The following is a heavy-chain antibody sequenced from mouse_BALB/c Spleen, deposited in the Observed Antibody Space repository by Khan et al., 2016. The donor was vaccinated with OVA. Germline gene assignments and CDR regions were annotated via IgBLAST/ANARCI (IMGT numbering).Heavy chain of an antibody. V-gene: IGHV1-4*01. Sequence: QVQLQQSGAELARPGASVKMSCKASGYTFTSYTLHWIKLRPGQGLEWIGYINPSNGYTNYNQKFKDKATLTADKSSTTVYMQLSSLTSDDSAVYYCVRDGAYYRSDGWFAYWGQGTLVTVSA. CDR1: GYTFTSYT. CDR2: INPSNGYT. D-gene: IGHD2-14*01. CDR3: VRDGAYYRSDGWFAY. J-gene: IGHJ3*01.